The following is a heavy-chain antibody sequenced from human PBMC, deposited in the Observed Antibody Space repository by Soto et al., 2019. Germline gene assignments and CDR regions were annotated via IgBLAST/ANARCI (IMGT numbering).Heavy chain of an antibody. CDR1: GGTFSSYT. CDR3: ARDLVHFDWLSKSRKYYGMDV. D-gene: IGHD3-9*01. CDR2: IIPILGIA. Sequence: GASVKVSCKASGGTFSSYTISWVLQAPGQGLEWMGRIIPILGIANYAQKFQGRVTITADKSTSTAYMELSSLRSEDTAVYYCARDLVHFDWLSKSRKYYGMDVWGQGTTVTVSS. J-gene: IGHJ6*02. V-gene: IGHV1-69*04.